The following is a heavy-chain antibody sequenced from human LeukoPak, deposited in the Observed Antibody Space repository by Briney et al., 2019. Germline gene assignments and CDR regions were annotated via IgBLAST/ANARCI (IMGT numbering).Heavy chain of an antibody. D-gene: IGHD3-10*01. Sequence: SETLSLTCAVYGGSFSGYYWSWIRQPPGKGLEWIGEINHSGSTNYNPSLKSRVTISVDTSKNQFSLKLSSVTAADTAVYYCAREFILDYYGSGKHYFDYWGQGTLVTVSS. J-gene: IGHJ4*02. V-gene: IGHV4-34*01. CDR1: GGSFSGYY. CDR2: INHSGST. CDR3: AREFILDYYGSGKHYFDY.